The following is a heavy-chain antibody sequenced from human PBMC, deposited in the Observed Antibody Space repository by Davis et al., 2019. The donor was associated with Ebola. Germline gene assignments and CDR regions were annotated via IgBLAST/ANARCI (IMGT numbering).Heavy chain of an antibody. D-gene: IGHD2-2*01. Sequence: GGSLRLSCAASGFTFSDYYMKWIRQAPGKGLEWVSYISSDGTTTYYADSVKGRFTISRDNAKNSLYLQMNSLRAEDTAVYYCARDLYQLIWGGWFDPWGQGTLVTVSS. CDR2: ISSDGTTT. CDR3: ARDLYQLIWGGWFDP. CDR1: GFTFSDYY. J-gene: IGHJ5*02. V-gene: IGHV3-11*01.